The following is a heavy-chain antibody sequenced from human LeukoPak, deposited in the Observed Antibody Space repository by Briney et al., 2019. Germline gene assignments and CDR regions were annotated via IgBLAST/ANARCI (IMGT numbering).Heavy chain of an antibody. Sequence: GRSLRLSCAASGFTFDDYGMSWVRQAPGKGLEWVSGINWNGGSTGYADSVKGRFTISRDNAKNSLYLQMNSLRAEDTALYHCARDGGDILTGYYSWFDPWGQGTLVTVSS. CDR2: INWNGGST. CDR3: ARDGGDILTGYYSWFDP. J-gene: IGHJ5*02. D-gene: IGHD3-9*01. CDR1: GFTFDDYG. V-gene: IGHV3-20*01.